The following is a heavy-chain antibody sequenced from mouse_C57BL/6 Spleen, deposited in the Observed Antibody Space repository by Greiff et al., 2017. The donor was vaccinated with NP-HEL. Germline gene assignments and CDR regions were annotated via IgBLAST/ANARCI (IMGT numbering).Heavy chain of an antibody. CDR3: ARRWDSYAMDY. V-gene: IGHV1-80*01. Sequence: QVQLQQSGAELVKPGASVKISCKASGYAFSSYWMNWVKQRPGKGLEWIGQIYPGDGDTNYNGKFKGKATLTADKSSSTAYMQLSSLTSEDSAVYFCARRWDSYAMDYWGQGTSVTVSS. CDR2: IYPGDGDT. J-gene: IGHJ4*01. CDR1: GYAFSSYW. D-gene: IGHD4-1*01.